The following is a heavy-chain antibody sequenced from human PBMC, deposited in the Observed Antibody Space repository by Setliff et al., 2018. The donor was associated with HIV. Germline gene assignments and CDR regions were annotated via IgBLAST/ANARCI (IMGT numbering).Heavy chain of an antibody. Sequence: PSETLSLTCTVPGGSINRSNYYWGWIRQPPGKGLEWIGSIYYSGSTYYNPSLKSRVTISVDTSKNQFSLKLSSVTAADTAVYYCARHSEYSSSWYYFDYWGQGTLVTVSS. CDR2: IYYSGST. J-gene: IGHJ4*02. CDR3: ARHSEYSSSWYYFDY. D-gene: IGHD6-13*01. V-gene: IGHV4-39*01. CDR1: GGSINRSNYY.